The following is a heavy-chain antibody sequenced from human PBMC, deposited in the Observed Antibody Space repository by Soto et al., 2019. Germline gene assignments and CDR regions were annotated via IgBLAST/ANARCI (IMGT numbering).Heavy chain of an antibody. CDR2: INHSGST. V-gene: IGHV4-34*01. J-gene: IGHJ6*02. CDR1: GGSFSGYY. D-gene: IGHD6-13*01. Sequence: QVQLQQWGAGLLKPSETLSLTCAVYGGSFSGYYWSWIRQPPGKGLEWIGEINHSGSTNYNPSLKSRVTISVDTSKNQFSLKLSSVTAADTAVYYCATQPRIAATYYYGMDVWGQGTTVTVSS. CDR3: ATQPRIAATYYYGMDV.